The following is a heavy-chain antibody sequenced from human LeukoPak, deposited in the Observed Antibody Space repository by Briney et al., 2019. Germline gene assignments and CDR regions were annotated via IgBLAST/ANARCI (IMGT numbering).Heavy chain of an antibody. J-gene: IGHJ4*02. CDR1: GASISSYY. Sequence: SEPLSLTCTVSGASISSYYWNWIRQPPGKGLEWIGSILYSGSTNYNPSLKSRVSISVDTSKNQFSLKLSSVTAADTAVYYCAGDTVGFDSWGQGALVTVSS. V-gene: IGHV4-59*01. D-gene: IGHD4-23*01. CDR3: AGDTVGFDS. CDR2: ILYSGST.